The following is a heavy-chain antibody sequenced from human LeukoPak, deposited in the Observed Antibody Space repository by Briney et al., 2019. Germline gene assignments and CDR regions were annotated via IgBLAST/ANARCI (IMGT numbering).Heavy chain of an antibody. CDR2: IYSSGST. V-gene: IGHV4-39*07. D-gene: IGHD3-22*01. Sequence: SSETLSLTCTVSGGSISSSSYYWGWIRQPPGKGLEWIGSIYSSGSTYYNPSLKSRVTISVDTSKNQFSLKLSSVTAADTAVYYCARGPHTGVNYYDSSGYYYWGQGTLVTVSS. CDR3: ARGPHTGVNYYDSSGYYY. J-gene: IGHJ4*02. CDR1: GGSISSSSYY.